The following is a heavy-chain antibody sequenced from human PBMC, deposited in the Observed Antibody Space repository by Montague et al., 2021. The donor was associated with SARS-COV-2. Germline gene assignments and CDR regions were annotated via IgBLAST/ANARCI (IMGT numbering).Heavy chain of an antibody. CDR3: ARWKLYCSGGSCYSNRFDI. CDR2: IYYSGST. J-gene: IGHJ3*02. D-gene: IGHD2-15*01. V-gene: IGHV4-39*01. Sequence: SETLSLTCTVSGGSISSSSYYWGWIRQPPGKGLEWIGSIYYSGSTYYNPSLKSRVTISVDTSKNQFSLKLSSVTAADTAVYYCARWKLYCSGGSCYSNRFDIWGQGTMVTVS. CDR1: GGSISSSSYY.